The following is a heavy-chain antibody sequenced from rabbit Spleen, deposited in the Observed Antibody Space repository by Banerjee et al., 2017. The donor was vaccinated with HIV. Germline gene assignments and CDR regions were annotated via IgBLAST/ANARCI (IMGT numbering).Heavy chain of an antibody. CDR2: IEPGSSSGFT. CDR1: GFSFSNSYN. Sequence: QEQLVESGGGLVQPGGSLKLTCTASGFSFSNSYNMCWVRQAPGKGLEWIACIEPGSSSGFTYSATWAKGRFTCSKTSSTTVTLQMNSLTAADTATYFCARYYIFYGMDLWGPGTLVTVS. J-gene: IGHJ6*01. D-gene: IGHD4-1*01. V-gene: IGHV1S45*01. CDR3: ARYYIFYGMDL.